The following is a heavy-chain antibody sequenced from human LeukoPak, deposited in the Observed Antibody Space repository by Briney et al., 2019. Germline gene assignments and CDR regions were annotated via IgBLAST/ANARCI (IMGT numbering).Heavy chain of an antibody. V-gene: IGHV3-30-3*01. Sequence: GRSLRLSCAASGFTFSSYAMHWVRQAPGKGLEWVAVISYDGSNKYYADSVKGRFTISRDNSKNTLYLQMNSLRAEDTAEYYCARSQRSSSGHDYWGQGTLVTVSS. CDR2: ISYDGSNK. CDR3: ARSQRSSSGHDY. CDR1: GFTFSSYA. J-gene: IGHJ4*02. D-gene: IGHD6-6*01.